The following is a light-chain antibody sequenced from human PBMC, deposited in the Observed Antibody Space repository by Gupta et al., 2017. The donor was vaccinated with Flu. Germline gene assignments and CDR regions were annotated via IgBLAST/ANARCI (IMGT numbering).Light chain of an antibody. V-gene: IGKV3-11*01. Sequence: EIVLTQSPATLSLSPGERATLSCRASQSIYIYLAWYQQKPGQAPRLLIYDASNRATGIPARFSGSGAGTDFTLTISSLEPEESAVYYCQQRGNWPPWTFGQGTKVEIK. CDR3: QQRGNWPPWT. J-gene: IGKJ1*01. CDR2: DAS. CDR1: QSIYIY.